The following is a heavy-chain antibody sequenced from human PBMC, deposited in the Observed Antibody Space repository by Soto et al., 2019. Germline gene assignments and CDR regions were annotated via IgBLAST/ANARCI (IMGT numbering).Heavy chain of an antibody. V-gene: IGHV4-4*02. CDR3: ARVTESDRAAAGTGFDD. D-gene: IGHD6-13*01. CDR1: GGSISSSNW. Sequence: QVQLQESGPGLVKPSGTLSLTCAVSGGSISSSNWWSWVRQPPGKGLEWIGEIYHSGSTNYNPSLKIRVTIAVDKSKNQFSLKLSSVTAADTAVYYCARVTESDRAAAGTGFDDLGQGTLVTVS. J-gene: IGHJ4*02. CDR2: IYHSGST.